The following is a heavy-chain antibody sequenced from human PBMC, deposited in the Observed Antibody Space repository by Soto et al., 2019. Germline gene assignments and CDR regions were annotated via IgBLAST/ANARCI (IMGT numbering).Heavy chain of an antibody. D-gene: IGHD2-2*02. Sequence: GGSLRLSCAASGFTFSNARMSWVRQAPGKGLEWVARIKSKTDGGTTDYAAPVKGRFTISRDDSKNTLYLQMNSLKTEDTAVYYCTTDRYLAGRRDYYYYGMDVWGQGTTVTVSS. CDR3: TTDRYLAGRRDYYYYGMDV. J-gene: IGHJ6*02. CDR2: IKSKTDGGTT. V-gene: IGHV3-15*01. CDR1: GFTFSNAR.